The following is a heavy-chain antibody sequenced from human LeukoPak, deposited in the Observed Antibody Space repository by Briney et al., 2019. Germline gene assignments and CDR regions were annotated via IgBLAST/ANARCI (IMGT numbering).Heavy chain of an antibody. V-gene: IGHV1-2*02. J-gene: IGHJ4*02. Sequence: ASVKVSCKASGYTFTGYYTHWVRQAPGQGLEWMGWINPNSGGTNYAQKFQGRVTMTRDTSISTAYMELSRLRSDDTAVYYCARSGGKNSSGYQASDYWGQGTLVTVSS. CDR3: ARSGGKNSSGYQASDY. D-gene: IGHD3-22*01. CDR2: INPNSGGT. CDR1: GYTFTGYY.